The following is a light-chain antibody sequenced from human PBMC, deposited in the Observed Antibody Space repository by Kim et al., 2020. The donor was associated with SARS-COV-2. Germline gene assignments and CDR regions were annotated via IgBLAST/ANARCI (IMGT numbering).Light chain of an antibody. CDR1: QSNNSRY. Sequence: STGERATLPCRASQSNNSRYLGWYQEKPGQPPRLLIYGASRRATGIPDRFSGSESGTDFTLTITRQEPEDFAVYYCQHYGNSPLSFAGGTKVDIK. CDR3: QHYGNSPLS. V-gene: IGKV3-20*01. J-gene: IGKJ4*01. CDR2: GAS.